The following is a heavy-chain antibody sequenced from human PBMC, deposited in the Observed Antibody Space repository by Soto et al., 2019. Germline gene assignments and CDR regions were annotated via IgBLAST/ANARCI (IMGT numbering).Heavy chain of an antibody. CDR3: AKAHRWGSRWYYYYGMDV. CDR2: ISYDGSNK. CDR1: GFTFSSYG. D-gene: IGHD6-13*01. Sequence: GGSLRLSCAASGFTFSSYGMHWVRQAPGKGLEWVAVISYDGSNKYYADSVKGRFTISRDNSKNTLYLQMNSLRAEDTAVYYCAKAHRWGSRWYYYYGMDVWGQGTTVTASS. V-gene: IGHV3-30*18. J-gene: IGHJ6*02.